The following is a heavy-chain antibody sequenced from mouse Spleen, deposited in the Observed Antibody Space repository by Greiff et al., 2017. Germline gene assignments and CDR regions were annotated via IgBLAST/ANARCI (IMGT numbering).Heavy chain of an antibody. V-gene: IGHV1-42*01. CDR2: INPSTGGT. J-gene: IGHJ1*01. CDR3: ARGLLYDGSYVRWYFDV. D-gene: IGHD1-1*02. Sequence: EVQLQQSGPELVKPGASVKISCKASGYSFTGYYMNWVKQSPEKSLEWIGEINPSTGGTTYNQKFKAKATLTVDKSSSTAYMQLKSLTSEDSAVYYCARGLLYDGSYVRWYFDVWGAGTTVTVSS. CDR1: GYSFTGYY.